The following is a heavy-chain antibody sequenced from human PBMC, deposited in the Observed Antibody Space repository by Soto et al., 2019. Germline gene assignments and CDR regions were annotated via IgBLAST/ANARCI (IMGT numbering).Heavy chain of an antibody. J-gene: IGHJ4*02. D-gene: IGHD6-13*01. Sequence: SETLSLTCTVSGGSISSSSYYWGWIRQPPGKGLEWIGSIYYSGSTYYNPSLKSRVTISVDTSKNQFSLKLSSVTAADTAVYYCARHHRPPGIAAAGTTFFDYWGQGTLVTVSS. CDR2: IYYSGST. CDR1: GGSISSSSYY. V-gene: IGHV4-39*01. CDR3: ARHHRPPGIAAAGTTFFDY.